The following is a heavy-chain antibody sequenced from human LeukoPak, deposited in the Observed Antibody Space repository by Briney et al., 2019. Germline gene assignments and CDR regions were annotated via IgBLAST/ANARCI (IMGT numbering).Heavy chain of an antibody. Sequence: RGSLRLSCAASGFTLSNYDMHWARQATGKGLEWVSGIGTAGDTYYPDSVKGRFTVSRENAKNSLYLQINSLRAGDTAVYYCARGLYGGESDAWGQGTLVTVSS. V-gene: IGHV3-13*01. CDR1: GFTLSNYD. D-gene: IGHD4-23*01. CDR3: ARGLYGGESDA. CDR2: IGTAGDT. J-gene: IGHJ5*02.